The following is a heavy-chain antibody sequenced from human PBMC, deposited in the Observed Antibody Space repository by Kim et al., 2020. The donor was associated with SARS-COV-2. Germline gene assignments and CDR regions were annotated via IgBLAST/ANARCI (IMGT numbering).Heavy chain of an antibody. V-gene: IGHV4-59*01. Sequence: RNSRVPISVGTSKNQFSLKLSSVTAADTAVYYCAREIAVAGEGVNLFDYWGQGTLVTVSS. D-gene: IGHD6-19*01. CDR3: AREIAVAGEGVNLFDY. J-gene: IGHJ4*02.